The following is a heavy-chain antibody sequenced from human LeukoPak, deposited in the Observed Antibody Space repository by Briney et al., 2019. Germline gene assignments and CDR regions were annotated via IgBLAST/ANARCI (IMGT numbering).Heavy chain of an antibody. CDR1: GFTVSSNY. D-gene: IGHD6-19*01. V-gene: IGHV3-53*01. J-gene: IGHJ4*02. Sequence: GGSLRLSCAASGFTVSSNYMSWVRQAPGKGLEWVSVIYSDGRTYYADSVKGRFTISRDNSKNTLYLETNSLRAEDTAVYYCAREKFLEWYAVAGTFGYFDYWGQGTLVTVSS. CDR3: AREKFLEWYAVAGTFGYFDY. CDR2: IYSDGRT.